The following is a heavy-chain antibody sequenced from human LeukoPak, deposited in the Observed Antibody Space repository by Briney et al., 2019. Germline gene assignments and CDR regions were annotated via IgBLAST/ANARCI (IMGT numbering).Heavy chain of an antibody. CDR2: IYPGDSDT. V-gene: IGHV5-51*01. D-gene: IGHD2-2*01. CDR3: ARGEDGTIDY. Sequence: GESLQISCKGSGSNFTSYWIGWGRPLPGKGLEWMGIIYPGDSDTRYSPSFQGQVTISADKSISTAYLQWSSLKASDTAMYYCARGEDGTIDYWGQGTLVTVSS. J-gene: IGHJ4*02. CDR1: GSNFTSYW.